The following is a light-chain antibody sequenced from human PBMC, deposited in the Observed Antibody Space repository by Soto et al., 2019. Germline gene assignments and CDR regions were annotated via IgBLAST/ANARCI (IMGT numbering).Light chain of an antibody. V-gene: IGKV1-5*03. CDR2: EAS. J-gene: IGKJ2*01. CDR1: QTIRTW. CDR3: QQYFTYPYT. Sequence: DIQMTQSPSTLSAAVGDGVTITCQASQTIRTWLAWYQQRPGEAPNLLIYEASKLQAGVPARFGGSGSGTEFTVTITSLQPGDFATYYCQQYFTYPYTFGQGTKLEI.